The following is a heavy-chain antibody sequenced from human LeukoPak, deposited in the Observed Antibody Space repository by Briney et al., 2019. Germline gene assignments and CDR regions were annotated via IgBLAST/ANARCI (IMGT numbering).Heavy chain of an antibody. V-gene: IGHV3-23*01. CDR2: ISGSGGST. J-gene: IGHJ4*02. CDR1: GFTFSSYW. Sequence: GGSLRLSCAASGFTFSSYWLTWVRQAPGKGLECVSAISGSGGSTYYADSVKGRFTISRDNSKNTLYLQMNSLRAEDTAVYYCAKVRGVYYDSSGYYAPDFDYWGQGTLVTVSS. CDR3: AKVRGVYYDSSGYYAPDFDY. D-gene: IGHD3-22*01.